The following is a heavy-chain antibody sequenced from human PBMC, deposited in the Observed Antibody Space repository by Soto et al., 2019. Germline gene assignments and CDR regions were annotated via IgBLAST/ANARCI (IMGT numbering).Heavy chain of an antibody. Sequence: QVQLQESGPGLVKPSQTLSLTCTVSGGSISSGGYYWSWIRQHPGKGLEWIGYIYYSGSTYYNPSLQRRVTXXVXTXXTQFSLKLSSVTAADTAVYYCARGAPYYYSYGMDVWGQGTTVTVSS. CDR1: GGSISSGGYY. J-gene: IGHJ6*02. CDR3: ARGAPYYYSYGMDV. CDR2: IYYSGST. V-gene: IGHV4-31*03.